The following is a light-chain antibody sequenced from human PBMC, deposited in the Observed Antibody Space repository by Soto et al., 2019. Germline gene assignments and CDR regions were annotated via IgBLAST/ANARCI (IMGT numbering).Light chain of an antibody. Sequence: EIVLPPSPATLSLSPVERATLSCRASQSVTSYLAWYKQRPGQAPRLLINDASRRATGIPDRFSGSGSGADLTLTISSLEPEDFAVYYCQQRSSWPIAFGQGTRLEIK. V-gene: IGKV3-11*01. CDR2: DAS. CDR3: QQRSSWPIA. CDR1: QSVTSY. J-gene: IGKJ5*01.